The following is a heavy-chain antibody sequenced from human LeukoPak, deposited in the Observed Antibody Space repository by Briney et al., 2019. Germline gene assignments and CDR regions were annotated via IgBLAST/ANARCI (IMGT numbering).Heavy chain of an antibody. CDR2: IGAADT. CDR3: ARDYVSHNGVYDCFEF. CDR1: GFTFNTYA. Sequence: QPGGSLRLSCAASGFTFNTYAVSWVRQVPGKGPEGVATIGAADTCYAGSVNGRFTISRDDSKNTVFLQMDSLRAGDTAVYYCARDYVSHNGVYDCFEFWGQGTQVTVSS. J-gene: IGHJ4*02. V-gene: IGHV3-23*01. D-gene: IGHD3-16*01.